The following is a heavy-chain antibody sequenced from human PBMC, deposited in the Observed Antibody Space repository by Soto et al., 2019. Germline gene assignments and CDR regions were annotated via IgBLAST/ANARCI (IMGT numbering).Heavy chain of an antibody. Sequence: GGSLRLSCAASGFTFSNYAMNWVRQAPGKGLEWVSAISGSGGNTYYADSVRGRFTISRDNSKNTLYVQMNSLRAEDTAVYYCAKGNSSWYYYYAMDVWGQGTTVTVSS. D-gene: IGHD6-13*01. CDR2: ISGSGGNT. J-gene: IGHJ6*02. CDR1: GFTFSNYA. V-gene: IGHV3-23*01. CDR3: AKGNSSWYYYYAMDV.